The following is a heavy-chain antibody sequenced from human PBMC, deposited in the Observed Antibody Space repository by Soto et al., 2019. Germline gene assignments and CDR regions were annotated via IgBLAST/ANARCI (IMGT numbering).Heavy chain of an antibody. CDR3: ARGTFLEWLLLYY. V-gene: IGHV4-59*01. D-gene: IGHD3-3*02. Sequence: SETLSLTCTVSGGSISSYYWSWIRQPPGKGLEWIGYIYYSGSTNYNPSLKSRVTISVDTSKNQFSLKLSSVTAADTAVYYCARGTFLEWLLLYYWGQGTLVTVSS. CDR2: IYYSGST. J-gene: IGHJ4*02. CDR1: GGSISSYY.